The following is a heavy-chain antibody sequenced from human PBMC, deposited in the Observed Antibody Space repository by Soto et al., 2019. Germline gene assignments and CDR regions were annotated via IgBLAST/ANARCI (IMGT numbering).Heavy chain of an antibody. CDR1: GLTFSSYA. V-gene: IGHV3-23*01. CDR3: ATDPTLKYSGYDWLPDY. J-gene: IGHJ4*02. D-gene: IGHD5-12*01. CDR2: ISVSGGST. Sequence: GGSLRLSCAASGLTFSSYAISWVRQAPGKGLEWVSAISVSGGSTYYADSVKGRFTISRDNSKNTLYLQMNSLRAEDTAVYYCATDPTLKYSGYDWLPDYWGQGTLVTVSS.